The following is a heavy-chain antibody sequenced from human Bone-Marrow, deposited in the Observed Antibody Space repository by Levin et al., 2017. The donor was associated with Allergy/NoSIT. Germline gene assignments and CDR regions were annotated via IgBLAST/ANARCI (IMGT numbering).Heavy chain of an antibody. V-gene: IGHV4-61*02. D-gene: IGHD1-1*01. CDR1: GGSITTTSYF. Sequence: PSETLSLTCTVSGGSITTTSYFWNWIRQPAGRGLEWIGRVYSTGTSTYNPSLKGRATISLDTSKNQFSLNLTSVTATDTAVYYCARDLRAWKGAPTDHDAFDIWGQGTMVTVSS. CDR2: VYSTGTS. J-gene: IGHJ3*02. CDR3: ARDLRAWKGAPTDHDAFDI.